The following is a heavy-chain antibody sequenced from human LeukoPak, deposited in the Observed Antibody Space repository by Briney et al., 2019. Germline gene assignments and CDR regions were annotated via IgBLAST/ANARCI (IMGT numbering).Heavy chain of an antibody. CDR3: AKSPYSSGWSYYDY. CDR2: ISGSGGST. D-gene: IGHD6-19*01. Sequence: PGGSLRLSCAASRFTFDEYGMSWVRQTAGKGLEWVSAISGSGGSTYYADSVKGRFTISRDNSKNTLYLQMNSLRVEDTAVYYCAKSPYSSGWSYYDYWGQGTLVTVSS. CDR1: RFTFDEYG. J-gene: IGHJ4*02. V-gene: IGHV3-23*01.